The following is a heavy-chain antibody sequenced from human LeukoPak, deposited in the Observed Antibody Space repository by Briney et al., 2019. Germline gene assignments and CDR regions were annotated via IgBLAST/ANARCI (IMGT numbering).Heavy chain of an antibody. CDR1: GITVSGNY. D-gene: IGHD4-23*01. V-gene: IGHV3-66*04. CDR2: IYSGGNT. J-gene: IGHJ5*02. Sequence: GGSLRLSCAASGITVSGNYMAWVRQAPGKGLEWASVIYSGGNTYHADSVKGRFSISRDNSKNTVYLQMNGLRVEDTAVYYCARLVTGATVINSGWFDPWGQGTLVTVSS. CDR3: ARLVTGATVINSGWFDP.